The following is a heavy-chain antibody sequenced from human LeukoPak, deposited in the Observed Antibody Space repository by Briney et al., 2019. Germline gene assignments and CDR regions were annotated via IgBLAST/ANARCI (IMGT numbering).Heavy chain of an antibody. J-gene: IGHJ6*03. Sequence: ASVKVSCKASGGTFSSYAISWVRQAPGQGLEWMGGIIPIFGTANYAQKFQGRVTITADESTSTAYMELSSLRSEDTAVYYCARASDGYSSGWESYYYMDVWGKGTTVTDSS. CDR3: ARASDGYSSGWESYYYMDV. V-gene: IGHV1-69*13. D-gene: IGHD6-19*01. CDR2: IIPIFGTA. CDR1: GGTFSSYA.